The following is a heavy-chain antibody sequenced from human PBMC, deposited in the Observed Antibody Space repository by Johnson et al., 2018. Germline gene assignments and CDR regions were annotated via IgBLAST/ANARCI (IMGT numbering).Heavy chain of an antibody. V-gene: IGHV1-24*01. CDR3: WTYGWPRGYYYYVDV. CDR2: FDPEDGKT. J-gene: IGHJ6*03. Sequence: QVQLVQSGAEVKKPGALVKVSCKVSGHTLTEIPIHWVRQTPGKGLEWMGRFDPEDGKTIYAQKFQGRLSMTEDTSTETAYMELRGLRSDDTAVYFCWTYGWPRGYYYYVDVWGQGTTVTISS. CDR1: GHTLTEIP. D-gene: IGHD6-19*01.